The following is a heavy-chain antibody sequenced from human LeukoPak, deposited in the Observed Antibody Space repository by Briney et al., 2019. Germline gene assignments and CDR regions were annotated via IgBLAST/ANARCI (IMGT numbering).Heavy chain of an antibody. V-gene: IGHV4-38-2*01. D-gene: IGHD3-22*01. CDR1: GYSISSGYY. J-gene: IGHJ4*02. CDR2: IYHSGST. Sequence: SETLSLTCAVSGYSISSGYYWGWIRQPLGKGLEWIGSIYHSGSTYYNPSLKSRVTISVDTSKNQFSLKLSSVTAADTAVYYCARLFSYPVVIFDYWGQGTLVTVSS. CDR3: ARLFSYPVVIFDY.